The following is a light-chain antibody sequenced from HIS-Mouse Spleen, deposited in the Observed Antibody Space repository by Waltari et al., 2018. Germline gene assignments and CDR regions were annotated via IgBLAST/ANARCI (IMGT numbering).Light chain of an antibody. CDR1: ALPKMS. J-gene: IGLJ2*01. CDR3: YSTDSSGNHRV. CDR2: EDS. Sequence: ALPQPPSASVSPGPTARHTWSGDALPKMSACLYQQKSGQAPVLVIYEDSKRPSGIPERFSGSSSGTMATLTISGAQVEDEADYYCYSTDSSGNHRVFGGGTKLTVL. V-gene: IGLV3-10*01.